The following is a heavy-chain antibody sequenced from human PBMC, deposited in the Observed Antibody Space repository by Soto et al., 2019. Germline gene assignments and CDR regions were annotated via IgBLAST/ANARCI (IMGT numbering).Heavy chain of an antibody. CDR2: IIPIFGTA. J-gene: IGHJ6*02. D-gene: IGHD6-19*01. CDR1: GGTFSSYA. Sequence: SVKVSCKASGGTFSSYAISWVRQAPGQGLEWMGGIIPIFGTANYAQKFQGRVTITADKSTSTAYMELSSLRSEDTAVYYCARREEQWLDYYYGMDVWAKGPRSPSP. V-gene: IGHV1-69*06. CDR3: ARREEQWLDYYYGMDV.